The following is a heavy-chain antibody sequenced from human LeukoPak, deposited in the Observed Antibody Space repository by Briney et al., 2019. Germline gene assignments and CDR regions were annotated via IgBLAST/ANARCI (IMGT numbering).Heavy chain of an antibody. CDR1: GGTFNSYA. D-gene: IGHD6-6*01. V-gene: IGHV1-69*13. CDR3: ARDRIAALDY. Sequence: SVTVSCKASGGTFNSYAISWVRQAPGQRLEWMGGIIPIFGTANYAQKFQGRVTITADESTSTAYMELSSLRSEDTAVYYCARDRIAALDYWGQGTLVTVSS. CDR2: IIPIFGTA. J-gene: IGHJ4*02.